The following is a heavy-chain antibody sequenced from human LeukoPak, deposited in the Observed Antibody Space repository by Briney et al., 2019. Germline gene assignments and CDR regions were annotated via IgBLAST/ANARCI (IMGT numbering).Heavy chain of an antibody. Sequence: SETLSLTCTVSGGSISSYYWSWIRQPAGKGLEWIGYIHYSGSTNYNPSLQSRVTISVDTSRSHFSLKLSSATAADTAVYYCARGERLGPDFWGQGTPVTVSS. J-gene: IGHJ4*02. D-gene: IGHD1-1*01. CDR1: GGSISSYY. CDR3: ARGERLGPDF. V-gene: IGHV4-59*01. CDR2: IHYSGST.